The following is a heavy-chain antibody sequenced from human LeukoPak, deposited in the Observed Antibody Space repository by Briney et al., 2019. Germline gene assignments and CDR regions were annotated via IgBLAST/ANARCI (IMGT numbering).Heavy chain of an antibody. CDR3: ARYCSGGSCYSGQFDP. J-gene: IGHJ5*02. CDR2: IYHSGST. D-gene: IGHD2-15*01. CDR1: GYSISSGYY. Sequence: SETLSLTCTVSGYSISSGYYWGWIRQPPGKGLEWIGSIYHSGSTNYNPSLKSRVTISVDTSKNQFSLKLSSVTAADTAVYYCARYCSGGSCYSGQFDPWGQGTLVTVSS. V-gene: IGHV4-38-2*02.